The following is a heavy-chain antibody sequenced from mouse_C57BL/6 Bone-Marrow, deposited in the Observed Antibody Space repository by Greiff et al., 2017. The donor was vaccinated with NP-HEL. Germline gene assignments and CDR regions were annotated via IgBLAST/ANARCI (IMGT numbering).Heavy chain of an antibody. V-gene: IGHV7-1*01. CDR2: SRNKANDYTT. D-gene: IGHD2-2*01. J-gene: IGHJ4*01. CDR3: ARDYGYEGYAMDY. CDR1: GFTFSDFY. Sequence: EVMLVESGGGLVQSGRSLRLSCATSGFTFSDFYMEWVRQAPGKGLEWIAASRNKANDYTTEYSASVKGRFIVSRDTSQSILYLQMNALRAEDTAIYYCARDYGYEGYAMDYWGQGTSVTVSS.